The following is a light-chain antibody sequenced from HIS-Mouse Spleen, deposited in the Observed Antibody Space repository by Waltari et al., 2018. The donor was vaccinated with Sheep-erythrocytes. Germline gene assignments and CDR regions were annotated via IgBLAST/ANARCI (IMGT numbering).Light chain of an antibody. J-gene: IGLJ1*01. Sequence: SYELTQPPSVSVSPGQPDRITCPGYALPKKYAYWYQQKSGQAPVLVIYEDSKRPSGIPERFSGSSSGTMATLTISGAQVEDEADYYCYSTDSSGNHRVFGTGTKVTVL. CDR1: ALPKKY. V-gene: IGLV3-10*01. CDR2: EDS. CDR3: YSTDSSGNHRV.